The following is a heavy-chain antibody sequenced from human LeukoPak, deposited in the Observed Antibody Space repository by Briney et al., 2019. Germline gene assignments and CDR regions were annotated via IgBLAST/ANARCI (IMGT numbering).Heavy chain of an antibody. V-gene: IGHV3-23*01. CDR1: GFTFSSYD. J-gene: IGHJ4*02. Sequence: TGGSLRVSCAASGFTFSSYDMGWVRQAPGKGLEWVSAISDSGTRTYFADSVKGRFTISRDNFKNTLHLHMNSLRAEDTAVYYCAKDSRRTSGWYYFDYWGQGTLVTVSS. CDR3: AKDSRRTSGWYYFDY. CDR2: ISDSGTRT. D-gene: IGHD6-19*01.